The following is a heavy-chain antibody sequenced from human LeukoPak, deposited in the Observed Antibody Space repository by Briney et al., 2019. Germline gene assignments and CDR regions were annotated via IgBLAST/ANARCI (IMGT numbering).Heavy chain of an antibody. V-gene: IGHV1-69*01. CDR3: AREGGDYGFWSGSTRTDDAFDI. CDR2: IIPIFNAA. CDR1: GGTFSNYA. Sequence: GSSVKVSCKASGGTFSNYAISWVRQAPGEGLERMGGIIPIFNAANYAQKFQGRVTISADESTSLAYMEMSSLRSEDTAVYYCAREGGDYGFWSGSTRTDDAFDIWGQGTMVTVSS. D-gene: IGHD3-3*01. J-gene: IGHJ3*02.